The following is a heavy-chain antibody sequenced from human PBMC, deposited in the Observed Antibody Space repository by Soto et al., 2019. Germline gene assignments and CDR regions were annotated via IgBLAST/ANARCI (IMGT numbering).Heavy chain of an antibody. V-gene: IGHV4-61*01. CDR2: TPYSGSP. J-gene: IGHJ4*02. Sequence: KPSETLSLTCTVSGDSVSRGSYHWSWIRQPPGKGLEWIGFTPYSGSPEYNPSLKSRVLISLDTSKNQLSLKVTSVTAADTAEYYCARIGWGGDSWGPGTLVTVSS. CDR1: GDSVSRGSYH. D-gene: IGHD3-10*01. CDR3: ARIGWGGDS.